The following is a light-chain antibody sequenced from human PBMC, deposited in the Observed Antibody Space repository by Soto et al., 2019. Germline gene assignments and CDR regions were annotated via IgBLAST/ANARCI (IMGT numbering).Light chain of an antibody. Sequence: EIVLTQSPGTLSLSPGGGATLSGRASQSINSFLAWYQQRRGQAPRLLIHGASNRATGIPDRFSGSGSGPDFTLTISRLEPEDFAVYYCQQYNNWPWTFGQGTKVDIK. J-gene: IGKJ1*01. CDR2: GAS. CDR3: QQYNNWPWT. CDR1: QSINSF. V-gene: IGKV3-20*01.